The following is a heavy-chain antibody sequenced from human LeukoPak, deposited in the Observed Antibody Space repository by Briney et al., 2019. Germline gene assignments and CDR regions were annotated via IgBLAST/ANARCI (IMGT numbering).Heavy chain of an antibody. CDR2: VTGTGGNT. CDR3: AKVHGSGSYRFDF. Sequence: GGSLRLSCEGSGFTFDSYATSLVRQSPGKGLEWVSAVTGTGGNTYHADSVKDRFTISRDNSKNPVYLQMNSLRAEDTAIYYCAKVHGSGSYRFDFWGQGTLVTVSS. V-gene: IGHV3-23*01. D-gene: IGHD3-10*01. CDR1: GFTFDSYA. J-gene: IGHJ4*02.